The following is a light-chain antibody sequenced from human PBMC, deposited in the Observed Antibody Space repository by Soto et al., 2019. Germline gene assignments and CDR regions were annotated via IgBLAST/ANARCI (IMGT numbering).Light chain of an antibody. CDR2: DAS. CDR3: QQFNGFPLT. J-gene: IGKJ4*01. V-gene: IGKV1-13*02. Sequence: IQLTQSPSSLSASVGDRVTITCRAGQDIGSALAWYQQRPGKAPKLLLYDASNLEAGVPSRFSGSGSGTDFNLTITGLRPEDFATYYGQQFNGFPLTVGGGTKVQIK. CDR1: QDIGSA.